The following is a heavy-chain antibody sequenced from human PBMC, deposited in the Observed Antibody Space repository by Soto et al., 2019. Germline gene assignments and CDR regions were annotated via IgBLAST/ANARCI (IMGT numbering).Heavy chain of an antibody. D-gene: IGHD3-16*01. J-gene: IGHJ6*03. CDR1: GFTFSSYA. V-gene: IGHV3-23*01. CDR2: ISGSGGST. CDR3: AKRGGDHYYYYYYMDV. Sequence: PGGSLRLSCAASGFTFSSYAMSWVRQAPGKGLEWVSAISGSGGSTYYADSVKGRFTISRDNSKNTLYLQMNSLRAEDTAVYYCAKRGGDHYYYYYYMDVWGKGTTVTVSS.